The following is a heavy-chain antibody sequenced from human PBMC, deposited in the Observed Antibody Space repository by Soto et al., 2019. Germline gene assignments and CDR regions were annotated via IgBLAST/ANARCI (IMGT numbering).Heavy chain of an antibody. Sequence: QVQLVESGGGLDKPGGSLRLSCAASAFKFSDYYMSWVRQAPGKGLEWVSYISGSGDVIYYADSVKGRFTISRDNDKKSVHLQMDTLGAEDTALYYCARAPDCGEGSCYRHFNLWGQGTRVAVSS. CDR1: AFKFSDYY. CDR2: ISGSGDVI. CDR3: ARAPDCGEGSCYRHFNL. J-gene: IGHJ4*02. D-gene: IGHD2-15*01. V-gene: IGHV3-11*01.